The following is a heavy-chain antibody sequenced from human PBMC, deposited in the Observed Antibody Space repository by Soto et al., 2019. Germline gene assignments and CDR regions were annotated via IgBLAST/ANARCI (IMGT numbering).Heavy chain of an antibody. CDR3: ARGPSVGSSRYRYYYYGMDV. CDR2: INHSGST. CDR1: GGSFSGYY. D-gene: IGHD6-13*01. V-gene: IGHV4-34*01. J-gene: IGHJ6*02. Sequence: SETLSLTCAVYGGSFSGYYWSWIRQPPGKGLEWIGEINHSGSTNYNPSLKSRVTISVDTSKNQFSLKLSSVTAADTAVYYCARGPSVGSSRYRYYYYGMDVWGQGTTVTVSS.